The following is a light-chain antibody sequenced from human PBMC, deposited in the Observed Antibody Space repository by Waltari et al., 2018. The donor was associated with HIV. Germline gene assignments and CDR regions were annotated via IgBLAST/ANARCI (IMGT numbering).Light chain of an antibody. V-gene: IGKV3-15*01. CDR2: GAS. CDR1: QSVSNS. J-gene: IGKJ1*01. Sequence: EIVMTQSPATLSVSPGGRATLSCRASQSVSNSLVGYKQRPGQAPRLLIYGASTRATGIPGRFSGSGSGTEFTLTINSLQSEDFAVYYCQQYNSWPRTFGQGTKVAVK. CDR3: QQYNSWPRT.